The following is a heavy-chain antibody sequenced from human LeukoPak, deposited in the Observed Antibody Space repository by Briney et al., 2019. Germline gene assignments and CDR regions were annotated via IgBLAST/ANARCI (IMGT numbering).Heavy chain of an antibody. J-gene: IGHJ6*03. D-gene: IGHD3-10*01. V-gene: IGHV1-2*02. CDR2: INPNSGGT. CDR3: AMDYYGSGSYSYDYYYYYMDV. CDR1: GYTFTGYY. Sequence: ASVKVSCKASGYTFTGYYMHWVRQAPGQGLEWMGWINPNSGGTNYAQKFQGRVTMTRDTSISTAYMELSRLRSDDMAVYYCAMDYYGSGSYSYDYYYYYMDVWGKGTTVTVS.